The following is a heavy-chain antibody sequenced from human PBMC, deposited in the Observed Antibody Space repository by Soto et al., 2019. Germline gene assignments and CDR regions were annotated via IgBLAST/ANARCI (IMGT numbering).Heavy chain of an antibody. V-gene: IGHV1-69*13. CDR3: ARDTGNFLDY. D-gene: IGHD4-4*01. J-gene: IGHJ4*02. Sequence: ASVKVSCKASGGTFSSYAISWVRQAPGQGLEWMGGIIPIFGTANYAQKFQGRVTITADESTSTAYMELRSLRSDDTAVYYCARDTGNFLDYWGQGTLVTVSS. CDR1: GGTFSSYA. CDR2: IIPIFGTA.